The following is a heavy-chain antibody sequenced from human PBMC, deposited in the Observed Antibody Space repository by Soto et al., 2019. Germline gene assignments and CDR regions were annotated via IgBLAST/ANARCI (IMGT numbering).Heavy chain of an antibody. CDR2: FDPEDGET. CDR1: GYTLTELS. V-gene: IGHV1-24*01. Sequence: GASVKVSCKVSGYTLTELSMHCVRQAPGKGLEWMGGFDPEDGETIYAQKFQGRVTMTEDTSTDTAYMELSSLRSEDTAVYYCATASHSGYYYFDYWGQGTLVTVSS. D-gene: IGHD3-22*01. CDR3: ATASHSGYYYFDY. J-gene: IGHJ4*02.